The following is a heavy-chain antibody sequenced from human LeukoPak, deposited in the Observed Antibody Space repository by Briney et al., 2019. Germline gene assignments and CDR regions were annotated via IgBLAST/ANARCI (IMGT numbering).Heavy chain of an antibody. CDR3: ANEIRPNDY. CDR2: ISHDGSNK. D-gene: IGHD4-17*01. J-gene: IGHJ4*02. CDR1: GFTFSSYA. V-gene: IGHV3-30-3*02. Sequence: GGSLRLSCAASGFTFSSYAMHWVRQAPGKGLEWVAVISHDGSNKYYADSVKGRFTISRDNSKNTLYLQMNSLRAEDTAVYYCANEIRPNDYWGQGTQVTVSS.